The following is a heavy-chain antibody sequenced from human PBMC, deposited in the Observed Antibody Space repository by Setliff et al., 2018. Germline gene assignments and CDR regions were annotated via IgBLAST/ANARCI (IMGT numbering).Heavy chain of an antibody. CDR2: IYYSGST. CDR3: ARDLGFGPSYRYGSGYGMDV. D-gene: IGHD3-10*01. Sequence: GSLRLSCAASGFTVSSYYMTWVRQSPGKGLEWIATIYYSGSTYYNPSLKSRVTISVDKSENQFFLEITSVPAADTAIYCCARDLGFGPSYRYGSGYGMDVWGQGTTVTVSS. J-gene: IGHJ6*02. V-gene: IGHV4-39*07. CDR1: GFTVSSYY.